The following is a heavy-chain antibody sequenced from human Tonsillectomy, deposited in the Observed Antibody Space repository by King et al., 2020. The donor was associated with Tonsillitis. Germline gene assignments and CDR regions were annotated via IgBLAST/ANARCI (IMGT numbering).Heavy chain of an antibody. Sequence: VQLVESGGGVVQPGRSLRLSCAASGFTFSSYGMHWVRQAPGKGLEWVAVISYDGTNKYYADSVKGRFTISRDNSKNMLYLQMNSLRAEDTAVYYCAKADDFWSGYYYYYMDVWGKGTTVTVSS. CDR1: GFTFSSYG. V-gene: IGHV3-30*18. D-gene: IGHD3-3*01. CDR2: ISYDGTNK. J-gene: IGHJ6*03. CDR3: AKADDFWSGYYYYYMDV.